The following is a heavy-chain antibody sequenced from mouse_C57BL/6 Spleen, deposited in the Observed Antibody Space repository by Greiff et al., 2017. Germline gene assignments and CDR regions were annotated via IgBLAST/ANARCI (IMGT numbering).Heavy chain of an antibody. V-gene: IGHV1-81*01. D-gene: IGHD2-2*01. Sequence: VKLQESGAELARPGASVKLSCKASGYTFTSYGISWVKQRTGQGLEWIGEIYPRSGNTYYNEKFKGKATLTADKSSSTAYMELRSLTSEDSAVYFCARSALYGYDVYYAMDYWGQGTSVTVSS. CDR3: ARSALYGYDVYYAMDY. CDR1: GYTFTSYG. J-gene: IGHJ4*01. CDR2: IYPRSGNT.